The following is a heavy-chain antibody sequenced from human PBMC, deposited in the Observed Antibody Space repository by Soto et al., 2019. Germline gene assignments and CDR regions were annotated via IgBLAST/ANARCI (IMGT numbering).Heavy chain of an antibody. CDR3: AKDRIAARQIIFFDY. CDR2: IRGKANNYAP. J-gene: IGHJ4*02. D-gene: IGHD6-6*01. Sequence: GGSLRLSCATSGFTFSDSAMHWVRQASGKGLEWVGRIRGKANNYAPEYAASVKGRFTISRDDAKNTAYLQMNSLEIEDTAVYYCAKDRIAARQIIFFDYWGQGTLVTVSS. CDR1: GFTFSDSA. V-gene: IGHV3-73*01.